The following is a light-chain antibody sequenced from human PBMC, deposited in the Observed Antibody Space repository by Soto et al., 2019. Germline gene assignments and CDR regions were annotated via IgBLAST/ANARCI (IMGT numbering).Light chain of an antibody. V-gene: IGKV3-15*01. Sequence: EIVLTQSPGTLSLSPGERAALSCMASQSVSSSYLAWYQQKPGQAPRLLIYGASTRATGIPARFSGSGSSTEFTLTISSLQSEDFAVYYCQQYHDWPLTFGGGTKV. CDR2: GAS. J-gene: IGKJ4*01. CDR1: QSVSSSY. CDR3: QQYHDWPLT.